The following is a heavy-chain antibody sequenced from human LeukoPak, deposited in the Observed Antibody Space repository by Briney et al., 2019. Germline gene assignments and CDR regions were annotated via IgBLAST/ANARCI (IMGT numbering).Heavy chain of an antibody. J-gene: IGHJ4*02. CDR1: GGSISSGSYY. CDR3: ARGGTNLFDY. D-gene: IGHD1-14*01. CDR2: IYTSGST. V-gene: IGHV4-61*02. Sequence: PSETLSLTCTVSGGSISSGSYYWSWIRQPAGKGLEWIGRIYTSGSTNYNPSLKSRLTISVDTSKNQFSLKLSSVTAADTAVYYCARGGTNLFDYWGQGTLVTVSS.